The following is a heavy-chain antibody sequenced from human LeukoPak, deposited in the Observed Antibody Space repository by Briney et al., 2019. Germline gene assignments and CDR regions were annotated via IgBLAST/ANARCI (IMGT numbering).Heavy chain of an antibody. V-gene: IGHV1-18*01. J-gene: IGHJ3*02. D-gene: IGHD3-22*01. CDR3: ARDNIPTYYYDSSGHDAFDI. Sequence: ASVKVSCKASGYTFTSYGISWVRQAPGQGLEWMGWISAYKGNTNYAQKLQGRVTMTTDTSTSTAYMELRSLRSDDTAVYYCARDNIPTYYYDSSGHDAFDIWGQGTMVTVSS. CDR1: GYTFTSYG. CDR2: ISAYKGNT.